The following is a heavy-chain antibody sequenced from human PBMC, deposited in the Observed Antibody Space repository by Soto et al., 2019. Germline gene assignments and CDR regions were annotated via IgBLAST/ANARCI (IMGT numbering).Heavy chain of an antibody. Sequence: QGLEWMGWISAYIGKTNYAQKFQGRVTITADEATSTAYMELSSLRSEDTAVYYCAREAGRNRAVAGRDAFDIWGQGTMVTVSS. J-gene: IGHJ3*02. CDR3: AREAGRNRAVAGRDAFDI. D-gene: IGHD6-19*01. CDR2: ISAYIGKT. V-gene: IGHV1-18*01.